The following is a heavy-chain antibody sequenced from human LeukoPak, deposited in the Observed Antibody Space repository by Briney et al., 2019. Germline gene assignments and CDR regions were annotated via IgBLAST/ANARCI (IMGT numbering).Heavy chain of an antibody. CDR2: ISYDGSNK. D-gene: IGHD2-15*01. CDR3: ANGGWGN. V-gene: IGHV3-30*18. CDR1: GFTFSSYG. J-gene: IGHJ4*02. Sequence: GGSLRLSCAASGFTFSSYGMHWVRQAPGKGLEWVAVISYDGSNKYYADSVKGRFTISRDNSKNTLYLQMNGLRAEDTAVYYCANGGWGNWGQGTLVTVSS.